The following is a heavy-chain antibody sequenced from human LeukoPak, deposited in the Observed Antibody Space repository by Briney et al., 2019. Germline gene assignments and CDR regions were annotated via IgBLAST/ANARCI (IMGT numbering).Heavy chain of an antibody. J-gene: IGHJ6*03. V-gene: IGHV1-46*01. Sequence: ASVKVSCKASGHTFTSYYMHWVRQAPGQGLEWMGIINPSGGSTSYAQKFQGRVTMTRDTSTSTVYMELSSLRSEDTAVYYCAREGYYYGSGSPHSYYMDVWGKGTTVTISS. CDR1: GHTFTSYY. D-gene: IGHD3-10*01. CDR3: AREGYYYGSGSPHSYYMDV. CDR2: INPSGGST.